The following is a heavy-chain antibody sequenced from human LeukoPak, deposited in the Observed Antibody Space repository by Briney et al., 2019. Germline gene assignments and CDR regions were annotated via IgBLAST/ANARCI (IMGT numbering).Heavy chain of an antibody. CDR1: GGSISSYY. CDR3: ARDPAFDI. V-gene: IGHV4-59*01. Sequence: SETLSLTCTVSGGSISSYYWSWIRQPPGKRLEWIGYIYYSGSTNYNPSLKSRVTISVDTSKNQFSLKLSSVTAADTAVYYCARDPAFDIWGQGTMVTVSS. CDR2: IYYSGST. J-gene: IGHJ3*02.